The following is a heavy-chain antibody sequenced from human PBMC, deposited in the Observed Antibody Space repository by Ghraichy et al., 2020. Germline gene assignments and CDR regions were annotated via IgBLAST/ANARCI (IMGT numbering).Heavy chain of an antibody. J-gene: IGHJ5*02. Sequence: SETLSLTCTVSGGSISSGGYYWSWIRQHPGKGLEWIGYIYYSGSTYYNPSLKSRVTISVDTSKNQFSLKLSSVTAADTAVYYCARVGETTVTTEWFDPWGQGTLVTVSS. V-gene: IGHV4-31*03. CDR2: IYYSGST. CDR1: GGSISSGGYY. CDR3: ARVGETTVTTEWFDP. D-gene: IGHD4-17*01.